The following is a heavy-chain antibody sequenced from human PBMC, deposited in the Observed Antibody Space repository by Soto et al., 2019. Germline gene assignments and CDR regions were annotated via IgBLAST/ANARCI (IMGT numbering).Heavy chain of an antibody. CDR3: AKGEVVVPASVYFDY. J-gene: IGHJ4*02. CDR1: GFTFSSYG. CDR2: ISYDGSNK. V-gene: IGHV3-30*18. D-gene: IGHD2-2*01. Sequence: GGSLRLSCAASGFTFSSYGMHWVRQAPGKGLEWVAVISYDGSNKYYADSVKGRFTISRDNSKNTLYLQMNSLRAEDTAVYYCAKGEVVVPASVYFDYWGQGTLVTVSS.